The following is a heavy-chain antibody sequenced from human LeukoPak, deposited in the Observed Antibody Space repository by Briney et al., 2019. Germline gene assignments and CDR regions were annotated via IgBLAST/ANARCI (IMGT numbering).Heavy chain of an antibody. CDR2: IYYSGST. V-gene: IGHV4-61*01. J-gene: IGHJ4*02. D-gene: IGHD5-18*01. CDR3: AGVGYSSYYFDY. Sequence: ASETLSLTCTVSGGSVSSGSYYWSWIRQPPGKGLEWIGYIYYSGSTNYNPSLKNRVTISVDTSKNQFSLKLSSVTAADTAVYYCAGVGYSSYYFDYWGQGTLVTVSS. CDR1: GGSVSSGSYY.